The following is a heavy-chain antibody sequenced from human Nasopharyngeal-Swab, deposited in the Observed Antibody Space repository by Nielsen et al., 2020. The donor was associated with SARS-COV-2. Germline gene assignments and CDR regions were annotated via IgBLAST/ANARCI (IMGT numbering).Heavy chain of an antibody. CDR3: ARVNSYGDYGGGDY. CDR1: GFTFNSYS. V-gene: IGHV3-21*01. D-gene: IGHD4-17*01. J-gene: IGHJ4*02. Sequence: GGSLRLSCAASGFTFNSYSMNWVRQAPGKGLEWVSSISSSSGSIYYADPVKGRFTVSRDNAKNSLYLQMNSLRAEDTGVYYCARVNSYGDYGGGDYWGQGTLVTVSS. CDR2: ISSSSGSI.